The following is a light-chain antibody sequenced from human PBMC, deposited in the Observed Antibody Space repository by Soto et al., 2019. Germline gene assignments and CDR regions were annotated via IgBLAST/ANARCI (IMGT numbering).Light chain of an antibody. Sequence: QSVLTQPPSVSAAPRQKATISCSGSSSNIGGNSVSWYQQLPGTAPKLLIYDDNKRPSGIPDRFSGSKSGTSATLGITGFQTGDEADYYCGSWDSSLSAYVFGTGTKVTVL. CDR1: SSNIGGNS. CDR2: DDN. J-gene: IGLJ1*01. V-gene: IGLV1-51*01. CDR3: GSWDSSLSAYV.